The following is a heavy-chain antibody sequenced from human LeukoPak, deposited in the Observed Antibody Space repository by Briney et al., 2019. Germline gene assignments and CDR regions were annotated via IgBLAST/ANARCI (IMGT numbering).Heavy chain of an antibody. J-gene: IGHJ4*02. Sequence: KPSETLSLTCTVSCGSVSSGGYYWSWMAQPQGMGLEWIGYIYYSGSTNYNPSPKSRVTISVDTSKNQFSLKLSSATAADTAVYYCARGGDIVATMYFDYWGQGTLVTVSS. D-gene: IGHD5-12*01. CDR3: ARGGDIVATMYFDY. V-gene: IGHV4-61*08. CDR1: CGSVSSGGYY. CDR2: IYYSGST.